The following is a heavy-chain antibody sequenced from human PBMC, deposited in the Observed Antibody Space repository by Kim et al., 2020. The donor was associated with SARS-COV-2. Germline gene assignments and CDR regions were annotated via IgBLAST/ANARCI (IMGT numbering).Heavy chain of an antibody. J-gene: IGHJ4*02. V-gene: IGHV3-66*01. Sequence: ADSVKGRFTIYRDNSKNTLYLQMNSLRAEDKAVYYCARDGRYSSSWYFDYWGQGTLVTVSS. CDR3: ARDGRYSSSWYFDY. D-gene: IGHD6-13*01.